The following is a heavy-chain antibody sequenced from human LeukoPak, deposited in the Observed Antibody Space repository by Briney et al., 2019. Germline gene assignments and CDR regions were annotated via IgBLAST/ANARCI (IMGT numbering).Heavy chain of an antibody. CDR1: RGTFSSYA. V-gene: IGHV1-69*13. CDR3: ARDRPIPSVWGSYRVKTPLDY. J-gene: IGHJ4*02. CDR2: IISILDTS. D-gene: IGHD3-16*02. Sequence: VASVKVSCKASRGTFSSYAISWVRPATGQGREWMGWIISILDTSNYAQKFQGRVTITADESTSTAYMELSSLRSEDTAVYYCARDRPIPSVWGSYRVKTPLDYWGQGTLVTVSS.